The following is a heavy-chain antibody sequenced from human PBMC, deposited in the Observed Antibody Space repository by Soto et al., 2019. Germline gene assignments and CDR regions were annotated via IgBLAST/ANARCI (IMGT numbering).Heavy chain of an antibody. CDR1: DGSISTYDW. Sequence: SETLSLTCVVSDGSISTYDWWTWVRQPPGKGLEWIGKMFHSGGADYSPSLKSRVTISADSSKNHFSLRLTAMTAADTAVYYCATGNVDSMLEYWGQGTQVTVSS. D-gene: IGHD3-3*01. CDR2: MFHSGGA. CDR3: ATGNVDSMLEY. J-gene: IGHJ4*02. V-gene: IGHV4-4*02.